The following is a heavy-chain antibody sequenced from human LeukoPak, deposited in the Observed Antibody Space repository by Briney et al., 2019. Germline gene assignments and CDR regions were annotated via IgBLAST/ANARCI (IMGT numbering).Heavy chain of an antibody. CDR3: AKGMTTVTTRSPLDY. Sequence: PGGSLRLSCAASGFTFSNYAMSWVRQAPGKGLKWVSLISGSIGSTSYAGSVKGRFTISRDTSKNTLYLQMNSLRAEDTAIYYCAKGMTTVTTRSPLDYWGQGTLVTVSS. CDR1: GFTFSNYA. D-gene: IGHD4-17*01. V-gene: IGHV3-23*01. J-gene: IGHJ4*02. CDR2: ISGSIGST.